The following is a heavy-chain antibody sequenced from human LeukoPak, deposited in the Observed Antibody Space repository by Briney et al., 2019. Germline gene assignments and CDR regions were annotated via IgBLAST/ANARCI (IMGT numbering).Heavy chain of an antibody. CDR2: IYYSGST. CDR3: AVGWNGAEPPYFDY. D-gene: IGHD1-1*01. V-gene: IGHV4-31*03. Sequence: SETLSLTCTVSGGSISSGGYYWSWIRQHPGKGLEWIGYIYYSGSTYYNPSLKSRVTISVDTSKNQFSLKLSSVTAADTAVYYCAVGWNGAEPPYFDYWGQGTLVTVSS. CDR1: GGSISSGGYY. J-gene: IGHJ4*02.